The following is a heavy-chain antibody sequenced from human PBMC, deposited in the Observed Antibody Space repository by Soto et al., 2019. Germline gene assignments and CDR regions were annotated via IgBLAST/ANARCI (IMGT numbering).Heavy chain of an antibody. J-gene: IGHJ6*02. D-gene: IGHD5-18*01. V-gene: IGHV5-51*01. CDR2: IYPGDSDT. CDR1: GYSFTSHW. Sequence: AGESLKISCKGSGYSFTSHWIGWVRQMPGKGLEWMGIIYPGDSDTRYSPSFQGQVTISADKSISTAYLQWSSLKASDTAMYYCARQAKQLWLLSYYYGMDVWGQGTTVTVSS. CDR3: ARQAKQLWLLSYYYGMDV.